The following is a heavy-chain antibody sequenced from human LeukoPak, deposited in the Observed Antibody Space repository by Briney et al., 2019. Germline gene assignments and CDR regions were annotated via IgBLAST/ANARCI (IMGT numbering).Heavy chain of an antibody. CDR1: GGSISNYY. V-gene: IGHV4-59*01. Sequence: KSSETLSLTCSVSGGSISNYYWSWVRQPPGKGLEWLGYIYYTGSTNYNPSFKSRVTISVDTSKNQFSLKMNSVTAADTALYYCARTDGNSFYPHYYMDVWGKGTTVTVSS. CDR2: IYYTGST. D-gene: IGHD3-16*02. J-gene: IGHJ6*03. CDR3: ARTDGNSFYPHYYMDV.